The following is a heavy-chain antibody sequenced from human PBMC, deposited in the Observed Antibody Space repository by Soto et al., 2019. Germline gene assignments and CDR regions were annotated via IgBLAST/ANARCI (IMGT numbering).Heavy chain of an antibody. CDR3: ARGRPPARPSAEYFDY. CDR2: IYHRGST. J-gene: IGHJ4*02. V-gene: IGHV4-4*02. CDR1: SGSISSSNW. D-gene: IGHD6-6*01. Sequence: QVQLQESGPGLVKPSGTLSLTCAVSSGSISSSNWWSWVRQPPGKGLEWFGEIYHRGSTNYNPSLKSRVTISVDKSKNQFSLKLSSVTAADTAVYYCARGRPPARPSAEYFDYWGQGTLVTVSS.